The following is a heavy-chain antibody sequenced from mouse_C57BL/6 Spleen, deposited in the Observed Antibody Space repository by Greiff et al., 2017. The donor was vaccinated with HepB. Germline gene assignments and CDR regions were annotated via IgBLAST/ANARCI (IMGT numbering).Heavy chain of an antibody. D-gene: IGHD2-3*01. CDR1: GYTFTSYW. J-gene: IGHJ2*01. CDR2: IDPSDSYT. V-gene: IGHV1-69*01. CDR3: ARRDGYNFDY. Sequence: QVQLQQPGAELVMPGASVKLSCKASGYTFTSYWMHWVKQRPGQGLEWIGEIDPSDSYTNYNQKFKGKSTLTVDKSSSTAYMQLSSLTSEDYAVYYCARRDGYNFDYWGQGTTLTVSS.